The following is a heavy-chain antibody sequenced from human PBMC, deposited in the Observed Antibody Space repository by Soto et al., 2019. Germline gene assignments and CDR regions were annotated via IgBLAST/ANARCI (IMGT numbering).Heavy chain of an antibody. D-gene: IGHD4-17*01. Sequence: QVRLVQSGAEVKKPGSSVKVSCKASGGTFSSYTISWVRQAPGQGLEWMGRIIPILGIANYAQKFQGRVTITADKSTSTAYMELSSLRSEDTAVYYCARVMTTVTTHYYYGMDVWGQGTTVTVSS. CDR2: IIPILGIA. V-gene: IGHV1-69*02. CDR1: GGTFSSYT. J-gene: IGHJ6*02. CDR3: ARVMTTVTTHYYYGMDV.